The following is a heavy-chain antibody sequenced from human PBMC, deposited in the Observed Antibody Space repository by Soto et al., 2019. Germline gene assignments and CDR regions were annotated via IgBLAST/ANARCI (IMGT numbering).Heavy chain of an antibody. J-gene: IGHJ6*02. CDR3: ARNIRGGMDV. V-gene: IGHV4-39*07. Sequence: SETLSLTCTVSGGSVSSGSYYWSWIRQPPGKGLEWIGEIYHSGSTNYNPSLKSRVTISVDRSKNQFSLKLTSVTAADTAVYYCARNIRGGMDVWGQGTTVTVSS. CDR2: IYHSGST. CDR1: GGSVSSGSYY.